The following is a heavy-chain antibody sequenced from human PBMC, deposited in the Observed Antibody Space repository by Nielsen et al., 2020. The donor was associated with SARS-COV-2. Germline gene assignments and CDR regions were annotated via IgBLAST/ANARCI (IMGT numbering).Heavy chain of an antibody. D-gene: IGHD3-3*01. CDR1: GFTFSSYW. V-gene: IGHV3-7*01. J-gene: IGHJ4*02. CDR3: ARERFLEWLPHLDY. CDR2: IKQDGSEK. Sequence: GGSLRLPVAASGFTFSSYWMRWVRQAPGKGLEWVANIKQDGSEKYYVDSVKGRFTISRDNAKNSLYLQMNSLRAEDTAVYYCARERFLEWLPHLDYWGQGTLVTVSS.